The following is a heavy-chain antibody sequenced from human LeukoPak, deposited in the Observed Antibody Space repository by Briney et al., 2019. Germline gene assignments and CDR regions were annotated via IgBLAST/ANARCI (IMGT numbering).Heavy chain of an antibody. CDR3: ARLVNSGWYGYYYYYMDV. D-gene: IGHD6-19*01. Sequence: PSETLSLTCTVSGGSIGTYYWSWIRQSPGKGLEWIGYIYVTGTRYNPYLQSRVTISVDRSRNQFFLKMSSVTAADTAVYYCARLVNSGWYGYYYYYMDVWGKGTTVTVSS. CDR2: IYVTGT. CDR1: GGSIGTYY. J-gene: IGHJ6*03. V-gene: IGHV4-4*09.